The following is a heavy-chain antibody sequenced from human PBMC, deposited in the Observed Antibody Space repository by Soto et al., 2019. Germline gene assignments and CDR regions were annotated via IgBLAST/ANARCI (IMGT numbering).Heavy chain of an antibody. Sequence: VSLTCAVYGGSFSGYYWSWIRQPPGKGLEWIGEINHSGSTNYNPSLKSRVTISVDTSKNQFSLKLSSVTAADTAVYYCARGKDDSSGYYYPDFDYWGQGTLVTVSS. CDR2: INHSGST. J-gene: IGHJ4*02. CDR3: ARGKDDSSGYYYPDFDY. CDR1: GGSFSGYY. D-gene: IGHD3-22*01. V-gene: IGHV4-34*01.